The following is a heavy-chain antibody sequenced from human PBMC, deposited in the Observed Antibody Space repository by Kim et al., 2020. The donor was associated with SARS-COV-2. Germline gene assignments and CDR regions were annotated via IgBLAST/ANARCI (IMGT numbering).Heavy chain of an antibody. J-gene: IGHJ5*02. D-gene: IGHD3-3*01. CDR1: GFTFSSYW. V-gene: IGHV3-7*03. CDR2: IKQDGSEK. Sequence: GGSLRLSCAASGFTFSSYWMSWVRQAPGKGLEWVANIKQDGSEKYYVDSVKGRFTISRDNAKNSLYLQMNSLRAEDTAVYYCARDNPSRNTYYDFWSGYYRWFDPWGQGTLVTVSS. CDR3: ARDNPSRNTYYDFWSGYYRWFDP.